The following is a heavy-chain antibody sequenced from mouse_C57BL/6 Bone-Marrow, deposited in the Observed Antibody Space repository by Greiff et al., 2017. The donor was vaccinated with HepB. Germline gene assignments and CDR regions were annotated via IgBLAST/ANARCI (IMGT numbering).Heavy chain of an antibody. Sequence: EVMLVESGGGLVKPGGSLKLSCAASGFTFSSYTMSWVRQTPEKRLEWVATISGGGGNTYYPDSVKGRFTISRDNAKNNLYLQMSHLKSEDTAMYYCARGEDYYGSSYWYFDVWGTGTTVTVSS. CDR1: GFTFSSYT. CDR2: ISGGGGNT. J-gene: IGHJ1*03. V-gene: IGHV5-9*01. CDR3: ARGEDYYGSSYWYFDV. D-gene: IGHD1-1*01.